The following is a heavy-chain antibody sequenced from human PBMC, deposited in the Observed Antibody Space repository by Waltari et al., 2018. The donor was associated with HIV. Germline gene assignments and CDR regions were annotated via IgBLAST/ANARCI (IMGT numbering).Heavy chain of an antibody. CDR3: AVRAPAAAGGHFQP. CDR2: INAGNGNT. V-gene: IGHV1-3*01. CDR1: EYTFSNSA. Sequence: QVQLVQSGAEVKKPGASVKISCKASEYTFSNSAIHWVRQAPGQGLEWMGWINAGNGNTKYSQKFQGRVTLTRDTAASTAYMDLNSLRSEDTAVYFCAVRAPAAAGGHFQPWGQGTQVSVSS. J-gene: IGHJ1*01. D-gene: IGHD2-2*01.